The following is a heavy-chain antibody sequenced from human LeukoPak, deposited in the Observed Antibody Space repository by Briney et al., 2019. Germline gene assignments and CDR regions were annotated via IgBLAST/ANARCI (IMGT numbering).Heavy chain of an antibody. CDR2: IRSKAYGGTT. CDR3: TGSFGELTFFDY. CDR1: GFTFGDYG. V-gene: IGHV3-49*04. Sequence: PGGSLRLSCTASGFTFGDYGMSWVRKAPGKGLEGVGFIRSKAYGGTTEYAASVKGRFTISRDDSKSIAYLQMNSLKTEDTAVYYCTGSFGELTFFDYWGQGTLVTVSS. D-gene: IGHD3-10*01. J-gene: IGHJ4*02.